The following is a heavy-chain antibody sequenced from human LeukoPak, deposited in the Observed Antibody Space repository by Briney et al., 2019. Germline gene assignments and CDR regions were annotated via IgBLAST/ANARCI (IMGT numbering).Heavy chain of an antibody. V-gene: IGHV1-18*01. CDR2: ISANNGNT. CDR1: GYTFTSYA. D-gene: IGHD6-19*01. CDR3: ARSKQWPGWFDP. J-gene: IGHJ5*02. Sequence: ASVKVSCKASGYTFTSYAIIWVRQAPGQGLEWMGWISANNGNTNYAQKLQGRVTMTTDTSTSTAYMELRTLTSDDTAVYYCARSKQWPGWFDPWGQGTLVTVSS.